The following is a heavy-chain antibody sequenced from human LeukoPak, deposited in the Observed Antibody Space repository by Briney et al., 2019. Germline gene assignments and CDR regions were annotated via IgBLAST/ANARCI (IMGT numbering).Heavy chain of an antibody. Sequence: GGSLRLSCAASGFTFSDYYMSWIRQAPGKGLEWVSYISSSGRTIYYADSVKGRFTISRDNAKNSLYLQMNGLRAEDTDVYYCARDSSTDFDYWGQGTLVTVSS. CDR2: ISSSGRTI. V-gene: IGHV3-11*01. CDR3: ARDSSTDFDY. J-gene: IGHJ4*02. CDR1: GFTFSDYY. D-gene: IGHD6-13*01.